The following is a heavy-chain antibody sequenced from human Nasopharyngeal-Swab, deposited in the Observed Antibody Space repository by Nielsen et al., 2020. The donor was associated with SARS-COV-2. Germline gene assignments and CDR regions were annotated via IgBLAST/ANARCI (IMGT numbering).Heavy chain of an antibody. Sequence: GESLKISCAASGFIFSDYYMSWIRQAPGKGLEWVSYISSSSSYTNYADSVKGRFTISRDNAKNSLYLQMNSLRAEDTAVYYCARDDYSNYPYYYYGMDVWGQGTTVTVSS. CDR3: ARDDYSNYPYYYYGMDV. CDR1: GFIFSDYY. CDR2: ISSSSSYT. J-gene: IGHJ6*02. V-gene: IGHV3-11*06. D-gene: IGHD4-11*01.